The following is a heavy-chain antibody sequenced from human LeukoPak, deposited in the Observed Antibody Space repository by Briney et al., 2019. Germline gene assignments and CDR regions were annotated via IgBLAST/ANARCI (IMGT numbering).Heavy chain of an antibody. CDR1: GYTFTGYF. CDR2: INPNTGGT. Sequence: ASVKVSCKASGYTFTGYFVHWVRQAPGQGLQWMGWINPNTGGTNYAQKFQGRVTMTRDTSISTAYMDLSRLRSDDTAVYYCAKVGFNSWGQGTLVTVSS. CDR3: AKVGFNS. J-gene: IGHJ4*02. V-gene: IGHV1-2*02.